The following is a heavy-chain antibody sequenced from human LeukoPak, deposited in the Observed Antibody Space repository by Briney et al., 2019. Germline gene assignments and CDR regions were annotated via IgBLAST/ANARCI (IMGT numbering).Heavy chain of an antibody. CDR1: GFTFSSYA. V-gene: IGHV3-30*04. D-gene: IGHD4-23*01. CDR2: ISYDGSNK. Sequence: PGGSLRLSCAASGFTFSSYAMHWVRQAPGKGLEWVAVISYDGSNKYYADSVKGRFTTSRDNSKNTLYLRMNSLRAEDTAVYYCARAPYGGRWYGMDVWGQGTTVTVSS. CDR3: ARAPYGGRWYGMDV. J-gene: IGHJ6*02.